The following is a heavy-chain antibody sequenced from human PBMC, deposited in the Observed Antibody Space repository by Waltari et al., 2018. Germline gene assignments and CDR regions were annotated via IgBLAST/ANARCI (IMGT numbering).Heavy chain of an antibody. J-gene: IGHJ4*02. CDR3: ARPGYYDSSGPADY. D-gene: IGHD3-22*01. CDR2: INHSGST. Sequence: QVQLQQWGAGLLKPSETLSLTCAVYGGSFRGYDWSWIRQPPGKGLEWIGEINHSGSTNYNPSRKSRVTISVDTSKNQFSLKLTSVTAADTAVYYCARPGYYDSSGPADYWGQGTLVTVSS. CDR1: GGSFRGYD. V-gene: IGHV4-34*01.